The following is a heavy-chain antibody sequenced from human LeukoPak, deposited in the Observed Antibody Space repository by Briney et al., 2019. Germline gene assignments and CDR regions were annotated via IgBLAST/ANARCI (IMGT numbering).Heavy chain of an antibody. J-gene: IGHJ4*02. CDR2: IYYSGST. CDR3: AGSPGYGSGSYYNEDY. CDR1: GGSISSSSYY. V-gene: IGHV4-39*07. D-gene: IGHD3-10*01. Sequence: SETLSLTCTVSGGSISSSSYYWGRIRQPPGKGLEWIGSIYYSGSTYYNPSLKSRVTISVDTSKNQFSLKLSSVTAADTAVYYCAGSPGYGSGSYYNEDYWGQGTLVTVSS.